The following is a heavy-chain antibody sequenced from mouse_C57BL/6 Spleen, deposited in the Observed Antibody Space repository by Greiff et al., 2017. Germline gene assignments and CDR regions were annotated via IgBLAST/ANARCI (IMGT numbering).Heavy chain of an antibody. V-gene: IGHV1-55*01. CDR1: GYTFTSYW. J-gene: IGHJ4*01. CDR3: ARCRCPEDAMDY. CDR2: IYPGSGST. Sequence: VQLQQPGAELVKPGASVKMSCKASGYTFTSYWITWVKQRPGQGLEWIGDIYPGSGSTNYNEKFKSKATLTVDTSSSTAYMQLSSLTSEDSAVYYCARCRCPEDAMDYWGQATSVTVSA.